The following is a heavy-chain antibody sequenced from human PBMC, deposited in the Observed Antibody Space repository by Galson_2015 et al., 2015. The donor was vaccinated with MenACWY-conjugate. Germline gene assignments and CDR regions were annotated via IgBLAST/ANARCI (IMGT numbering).Heavy chain of an antibody. J-gene: IGHJ4*02. CDR1: GFSVTSHF. CDR2: LYDAGTS. Sequence: SLRLSCAASGFSVTSHFMGWVRQAPGKGLEWVALLYDAGTSRYADSVKGRFTISRDTLRNSLSLQMHGLRAEDTAMYFCAKIVRHPVGPYFDSWGQGTLVLVSS. V-gene: IGHV3-53*01. D-gene: IGHD2-21*01. CDR3: AKIVRHPVGPYFDS.